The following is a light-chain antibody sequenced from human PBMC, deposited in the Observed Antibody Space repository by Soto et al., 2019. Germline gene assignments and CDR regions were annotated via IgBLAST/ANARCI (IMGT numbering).Light chain of an antibody. J-gene: IGKJ2*01. Sequence: EIVMTQSPATLSVSPGERATLSCRASQRVSRNFAWYRQKPGQAPTLLIYGASTRATGIPARFSGSGSGTEFTLTISSLQSEDFAVYYCQQYNNWPYTFGQGTNLEIK. CDR3: QQYNNWPYT. V-gene: IGKV3D-15*01. CDR2: GAS. CDR1: QRVSRN.